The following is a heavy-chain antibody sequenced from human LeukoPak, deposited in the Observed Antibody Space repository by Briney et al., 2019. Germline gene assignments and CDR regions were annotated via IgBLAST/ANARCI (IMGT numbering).Heavy chain of an antibody. V-gene: IGHV3-21*06. CDR3: ARNHVGTTPTVDAFDI. J-gene: IGHJ3*02. CDR2: ISSSRSYI. Sequence: PGGSLRLSCAVSGFTFSDYTMHWVRQAPGKGLEWVSSISSSRSYIYYADSVKGRFTISRDNGKNSLSLQMNSLRAEDTAVYYCARNHVGTTPTVDAFDIWGQGTMVTVSS. D-gene: IGHD1-7*01. CDR1: GFTFSDYT.